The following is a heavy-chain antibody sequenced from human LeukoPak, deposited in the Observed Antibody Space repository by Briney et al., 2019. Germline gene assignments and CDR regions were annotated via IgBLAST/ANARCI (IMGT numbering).Heavy chain of an antibody. V-gene: IGHV4-61*02. CDR3: ARGVVPAAIGAFDI. D-gene: IGHD2-2*01. Sequence: SETLSLTCTVSGGSISSGSYYWSWIRQPAGKGLEWIGRIYTSGSTNYNPSLKSRVTISVDTSKNQFSLKLSSATAADTAVYYCARGVVPAAIGAFDIWGQGTMVTVSS. CDR2: IYTSGST. J-gene: IGHJ3*02. CDR1: GGSISSGSYY.